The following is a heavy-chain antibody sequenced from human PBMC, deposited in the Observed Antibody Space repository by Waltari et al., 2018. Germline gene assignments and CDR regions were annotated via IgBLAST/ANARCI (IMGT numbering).Heavy chain of an antibody. V-gene: IGHV4-34*12. D-gene: IGHD3-3*01. CDR2: IMTSGST. CDR3: ARVGRWRAVIFGVVPGWFDP. CDR1: GGSLSGYY. J-gene: IGHJ5*02. Sequence: QAQLQQWGAGLLKPSETLSLTCGVSGGSLSGYYWSWFRRPPGKGLAWIGEIMTSGSTNYTPALKRRVTMSIDTSKNQFSLQLTSVTAADTAVYYCARVGRWRAVIFGVVPGWFDPWGQGTLVTVSS.